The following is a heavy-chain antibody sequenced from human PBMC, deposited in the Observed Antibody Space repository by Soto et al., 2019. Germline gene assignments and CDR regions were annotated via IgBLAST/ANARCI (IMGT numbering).Heavy chain of an antibody. Sequence: GGSLRLSCAASGFTFSSYAMSWVRQAPGKGLEWVSAISGSGGSTYYADSVKGRFTISRDNSKNTLYLQMNSLRAEDTAVYYCAKVSSWPHTPHYYGMDVWGQGTTVTVSS. CDR3: AKVSSWPHTPHYYGMDV. CDR1: GFTFSSYA. V-gene: IGHV3-23*01. J-gene: IGHJ6*02. CDR2: ISGSGGST. D-gene: IGHD6-13*01.